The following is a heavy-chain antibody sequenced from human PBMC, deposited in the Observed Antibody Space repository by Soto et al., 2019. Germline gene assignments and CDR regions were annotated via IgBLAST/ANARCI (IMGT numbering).Heavy chain of an antibody. J-gene: IGHJ6*02. V-gene: IGHV4-31*03. D-gene: IGHD3-10*01. CDR3: ARELRFGEDYYGMDV. CDR1: GGSISSGGYY. CDR2: IYYSGST. Sequence: QVQLQESGRGLVKPSQTLSLTCTVSGGSISSGGYYWSWIRQHPGKGLEWIGYIYYSGSTYYNPSLKSRVTISVDTSKNQFSLKLSSVTAADPAVYYCARELRFGEDYYGMDVWGQGTTVTVSS.